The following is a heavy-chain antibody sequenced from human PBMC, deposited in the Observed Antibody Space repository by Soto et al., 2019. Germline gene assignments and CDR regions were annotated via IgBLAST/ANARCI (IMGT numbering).Heavy chain of an antibody. CDR3: AHRVLRTVFGLVTTTAIYFDF. D-gene: IGHD3-3*01. V-gene: IGHV2-5*02. J-gene: IGHJ4*02. Sequence: QITLKESGPTVVKPTETLTLTCTFSGFSLTTSGVGVGWVRQSPGKAPEWLALIYWDDDKRYNTSLNSRLIITKDTSKNQVVLTMANVDPADTATYYCAHRVLRTVFGLVTTTAIYFDFWGPGTPVVVSS. CDR1: GFSLTTSGVG. CDR2: IYWDDDK.